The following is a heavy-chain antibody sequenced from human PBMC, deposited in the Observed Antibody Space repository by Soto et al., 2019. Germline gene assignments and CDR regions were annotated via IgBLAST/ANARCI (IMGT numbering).Heavy chain of an antibody. CDR3: ARENSGYLDY. D-gene: IGHD5-12*01. CDR1: GGSISSGGYY. CDR2: IYYSGST. Sequence: TLSLTCTVSGGSISSGGYYWSWIRQHPGKGLEWIGYIYYSGSTYYNPSLKSRVTISVDTSKNQFSLKLSSVTAADTAVYYCARENSGYLDYWGQGTLVTVSS. V-gene: IGHV4-31*03. J-gene: IGHJ4*02.